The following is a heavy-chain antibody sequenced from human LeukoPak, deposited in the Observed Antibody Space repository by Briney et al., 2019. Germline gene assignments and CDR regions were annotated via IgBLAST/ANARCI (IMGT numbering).Heavy chain of an antibody. V-gene: IGHV4-59*01. Sequence: SETLSLTCTVSGVSLSSFYWSCLPQPPGKGLEWIGYIYYSGSTNYNPSLKSRVTISVDTSKNQFSLKLSSVTAADTAVYYCARVYGSGSDYWGQGTLVTVSS. CDR3: ARVYGSGSDY. CDR2: IYYSGST. CDR1: GVSLSSFY. D-gene: IGHD6-19*01. J-gene: IGHJ4*02.